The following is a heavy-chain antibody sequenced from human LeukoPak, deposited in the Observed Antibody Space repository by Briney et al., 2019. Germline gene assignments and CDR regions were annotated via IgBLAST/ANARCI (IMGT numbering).Heavy chain of an antibody. Sequence: GASVKVSCKASGGTLSSYAISWVRQAPGQGLEWMGRIIPIFGTANYAQKFQGRVTITADKSTSTAYMELSSLRSEDTAVYYCARAFYDILTGYYPDWFDPWGQGTLVSVSS. D-gene: IGHD3-9*01. CDR1: GGTLSSYA. V-gene: IGHV1-69*06. CDR3: ARAFYDILTGYYPDWFDP. CDR2: IIPIFGTA. J-gene: IGHJ5*02.